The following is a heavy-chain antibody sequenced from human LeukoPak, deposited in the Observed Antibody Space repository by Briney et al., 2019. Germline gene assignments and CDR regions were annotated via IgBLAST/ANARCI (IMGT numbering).Heavy chain of an antibody. CDR2: INPNSGGT. CDR3: ARARHDSSGYQTPWYDY. J-gene: IGHJ4*02. V-gene: IGHV1-2*04. Sequence: GASVKVSCKASGYTLTGYYMHWVRQAPGQGLEWKGWINPNSGGTNYAQKFQGWVTMTRDTSISTAYMELSRLRSDDTAVYYCARARHDSSGYQTPWYDYWGQGTLVTVSS. D-gene: IGHD3-22*01. CDR1: GYTLTGYY.